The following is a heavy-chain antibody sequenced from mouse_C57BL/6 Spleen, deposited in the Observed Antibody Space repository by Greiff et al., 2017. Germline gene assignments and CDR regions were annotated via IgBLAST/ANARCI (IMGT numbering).Heavy chain of an antibody. J-gene: IGHJ2*01. CDR3: ARGNGDYFDY. CDR2: IDPSDSET. Sequence: QVQLKQPGAELVRPGSSVKLSCKASGYTFTSYWMHWVKQRPIQGLEWIGNIDPSDSETHYNQKFKDKATMTVDKSSSTAYRQLSSLTSEDSAVYYCARGNGDYFDYWGQGTTLTVSS. V-gene: IGHV1-52*01. CDR1: GYTFTSYW.